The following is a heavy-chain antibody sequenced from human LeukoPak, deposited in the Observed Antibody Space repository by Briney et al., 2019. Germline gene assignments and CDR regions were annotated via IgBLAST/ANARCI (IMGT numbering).Heavy chain of an antibody. J-gene: IGHJ4*02. CDR2: ISYDGSNK. CDR3: AREPYSSGWYFSYYFDY. CDR1: GFTFSNYA. Sequence: GGSLRLSCAASGFTFSNYAMHWVRQAPGKGLEWVAVISYDGSNKYYADSVKGRFTISRDNSKNTLYLQMNSLRAEDTAVYYYAREPYSSGWYFSYYFDYWGQGTLVTVSS. D-gene: IGHD6-19*01. V-gene: IGHV3-30-3*01.